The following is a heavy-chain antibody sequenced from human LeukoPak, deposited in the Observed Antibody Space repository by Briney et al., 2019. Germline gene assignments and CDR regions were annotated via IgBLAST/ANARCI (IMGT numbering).Heavy chain of an antibody. Sequence: SGGSLGLSCAASGFTFSSHGMNWVRQAPGKGLEWVSGIIPSGHTTYYADSVRGRFTISRDNSRNTLYLQMNSLRAEDTAVYYCAKDDRWLQFCCWGQGTLVTVSA. J-gene: IGHJ4*02. CDR2: IIPSGHTT. V-gene: IGHV3-23*01. CDR1: GFTFSSHG. CDR3: AKDDRWLQFCC. D-gene: IGHD5-24*01.